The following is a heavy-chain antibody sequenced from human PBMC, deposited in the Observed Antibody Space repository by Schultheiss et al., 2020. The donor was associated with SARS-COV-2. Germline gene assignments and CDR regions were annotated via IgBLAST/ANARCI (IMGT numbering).Heavy chain of an antibody. D-gene: IGHD6-6*01. Sequence: GGSLRLSCAASGFTFSSYSMNWVRQAPVKGLEWVAVIWYDGSNKYYADSVKGRFTISRDNSKNTLYLQMNSLRAEDTAVYYCAREGGSSSSGAFDIWGQGTMVTVSS. CDR3: AREGGSSSSGAFDI. J-gene: IGHJ3*02. CDR2: IWYDGSNK. V-gene: IGHV3-33*08. CDR1: GFTFSSYS.